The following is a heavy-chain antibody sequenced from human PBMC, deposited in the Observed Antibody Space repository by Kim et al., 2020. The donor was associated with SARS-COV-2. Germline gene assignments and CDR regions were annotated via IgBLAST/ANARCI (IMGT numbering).Heavy chain of an antibody. CDR3: AGVPRWGYFDY. Sequence: ASVKVSCKASGYTFTSHDINWVRQATGQGLEWMGWMNPNNDRTGYAQKFQGRVTMTWDTSISTAYMELSSLRSEDTAVYFCAGVPRWGYFDYWGQGTLVTVSS. CDR1: GYTFTSHD. J-gene: IGHJ4*02. D-gene: IGHD7-27*01. V-gene: IGHV1-8*01. CDR2: MNPNNDRT.